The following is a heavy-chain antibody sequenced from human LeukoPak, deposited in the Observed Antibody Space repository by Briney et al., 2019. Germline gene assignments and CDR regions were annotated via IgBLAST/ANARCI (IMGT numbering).Heavy chain of an antibody. CDR2: INHSGST. V-gene: IGHV4-34*01. Sequence: SETLSLTCAVYGGSFSGYYWSWIRQPPGKGLEWIGEINHSGSTNYNPSLKSRVTISVDTSKNQFSLKLSSVTAADTAVYYCARSISWGPTCWFDPWGQGTLVTVSS. CDR1: GGSFSGYY. CDR3: ARSISWGPTCWFDP. D-gene: IGHD3-16*01. J-gene: IGHJ5*02.